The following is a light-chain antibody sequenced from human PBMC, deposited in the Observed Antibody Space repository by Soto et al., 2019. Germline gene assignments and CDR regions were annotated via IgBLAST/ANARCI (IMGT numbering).Light chain of an antibody. V-gene: IGLV2-14*01. Sequence: QSALTQPASVSGSPGQSIAISCTGTSSDVGGYDQVSWYQQHPGKAPKLMIYAVSIRPSGVSNLFSGSKSGNTASLTIAGLQAEDEADYYCSSYTGSGTFFGGGTKVTVL. CDR1: SSDVGGYDQ. J-gene: IGLJ2*01. CDR3: SSYTGSGTF. CDR2: AVS.